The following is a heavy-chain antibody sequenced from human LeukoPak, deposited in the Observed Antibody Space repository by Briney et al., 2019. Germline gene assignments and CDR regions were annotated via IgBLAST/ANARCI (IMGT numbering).Heavy chain of an antibody. CDR3: ARAGPLLGYCTNGVCYPHGDY. D-gene: IGHD2-8*01. J-gene: IGHJ4*02. Sequence: ASVKVSCKASGYTFTSYGISWVRQAPGQGLEWMGRISAYNGNTNYAQKLQGRVTMTTDTSTSTAYMELRSLRSDDTAVYYCARAGPLLGYCTNGVCYPHGDYWGQGTLVTVSS. V-gene: IGHV1-18*01. CDR1: GYTFTSYG. CDR2: ISAYNGNT.